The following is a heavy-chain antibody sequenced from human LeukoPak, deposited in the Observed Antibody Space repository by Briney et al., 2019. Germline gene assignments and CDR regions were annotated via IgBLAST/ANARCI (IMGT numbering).Heavy chain of an antibody. D-gene: IGHD6-19*01. V-gene: IGHV2-5*02. CDR2: LYWDDDK. CDR3: AHIYSSGWYDRLFDY. Sequence: SGPTLVNPTQTLTLTCTFSGFSLSTSGVGVGWIRQPPGKALEWLALLYWDDDKRYSPSLKSRLTITKDTSKNQVVLTMTTREPGDTSTYYCAHIYSSGWYDRLFDYWGQGTLVTVSS. J-gene: IGHJ4*02. CDR1: GFSLSTSGVG.